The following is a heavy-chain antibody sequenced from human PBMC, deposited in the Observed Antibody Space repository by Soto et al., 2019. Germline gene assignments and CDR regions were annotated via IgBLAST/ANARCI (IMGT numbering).Heavy chain of an antibody. CDR3: ATLTYYYDSSGQGSDY. CDR1: GYTLTELS. Sequence: ASVKVSCKVSGYTLTELSMHWVRQAPGKGLEWMGGFDPEDGETIYAQKFQGRVTMTEDTSTDTAYMELSSLRFEDTAVYYCATLTYYYDSSGQGSDYWGQGTLVTVS. CDR2: FDPEDGET. D-gene: IGHD3-22*01. V-gene: IGHV1-24*01. J-gene: IGHJ4*02.